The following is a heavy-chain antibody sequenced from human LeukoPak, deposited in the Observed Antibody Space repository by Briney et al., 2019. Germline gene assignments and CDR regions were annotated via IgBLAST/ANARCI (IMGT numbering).Heavy chain of an antibody. CDR2: IWNDGSNK. D-gene: IGHD6-13*01. CDR3: AKDLSSSWFEGLDN. V-gene: IGHV3-33*06. Sequence: PGGSLRLSCAASGFTLSTYGMYWVRQAPGKGLGWVAVIWNDGSNKHYADSVKGRFTISRDNSKNTLDLQMNSLRAEDTAVYYCAKDLSSSWFEGLDNWGQGTLVTVSS. J-gene: IGHJ4*02. CDR1: GFTLSTYG.